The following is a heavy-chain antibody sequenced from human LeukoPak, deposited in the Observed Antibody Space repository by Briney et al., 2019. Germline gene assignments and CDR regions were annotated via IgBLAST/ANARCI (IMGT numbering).Heavy chain of an antibody. CDR2: ISSSSSYI. J-gene: IGHJ2*01. V-gene: IGHV3-21*01. Sequence: GGSLRLSCAASGFTFSSYAMHWVRQAPGKGLEWVSSISSSSSYIYYADSVKGRFTIPRDNAKNSLYLQMNSLRAEDTAVYYCAREGGYSLGMDVWGRGTLVTVSS. CDR3: AREGGYSLGMDV. CDR1: GFTFSSYA. D-gene: IGHD2-21*01.